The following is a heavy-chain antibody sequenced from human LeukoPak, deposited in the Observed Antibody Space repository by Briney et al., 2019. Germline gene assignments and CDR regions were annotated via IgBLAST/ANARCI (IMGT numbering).Heavy chain of an antibody. J-gene: IGHJ5*02. CDR2: IYYSGST. D-gene: IGHD2-2*01. V-gene: IGHV4-39*02. Sequence: SETLSLTCTVSGDSISSSTYNWGWVRQPPGKGLEYIASIYYSGSTYYNPSLKSRVSISVDTSKNQFSLKLSSVTAADTAVYYCAREIVVVPAAPGWFDPWGQGTLVTVSS. CDR3: AREIVVVPAAPGWFDP. CDR1: GDSISSSTYN.